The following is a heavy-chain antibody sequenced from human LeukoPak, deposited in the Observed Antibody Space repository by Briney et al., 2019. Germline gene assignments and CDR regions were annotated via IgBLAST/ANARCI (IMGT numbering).Heavy chain of an antibody. CDR3: AKNPLRAAPAFFDY. J-gene: IGHJ4*02. V-gene: IGHV3-23*01. CDR1: GFTLSTYG. CDR2: ISSSGGST. D-gene: IGHD2-15*01. Sequence: GGSLRLSCAASGFTLSTYGMSWVRQAPGKGLEWVSGISSSGGSTSYADSVKGHFTVSRDNSKNTLYLQMNTLRAEDTALYYCAKNPLRAAPAFFDYWGRGTLVTVSS.